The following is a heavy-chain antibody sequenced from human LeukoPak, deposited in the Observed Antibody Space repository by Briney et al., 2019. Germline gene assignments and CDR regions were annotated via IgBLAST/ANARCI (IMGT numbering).Heavy chain of an antibody. J-gene: IGHJ4*02. V-gene: IGHV4-39*07. CDR3: ARVVPADYFDY. D-gene: IGHD2-2*01. CDR2: IYYSGST. Sequence: SETLSLTCTVSGRSISSSSYYWGWIRQPPGKGLEWIGSIYYSGSTYYNPSLKSRVTISVDTSKNQFSLKLSSVTAADTAVYYCARVVPADYFDYWGQGTLVTVSS. CDR1: GRSISSSSYY.